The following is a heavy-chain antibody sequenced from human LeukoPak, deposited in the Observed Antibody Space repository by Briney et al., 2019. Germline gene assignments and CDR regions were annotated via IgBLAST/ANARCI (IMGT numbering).Heavy chain of an antibody. V-gene: IGHV3-7*01. D-gene: IGHD2-2*01. J-gene: IGHJ6*03. Sequence: PGGSLRLSCAASGFTFSSYWMTWVRQAPGKGLEWVANIKQDGSEKYYVDSVKGRFTISRDNAKNSLYLQMNSLRAEDTAVYYCARDSAEYQLLWTWDYYYYMDVWGKGTTVTVSS. CDR1: GFTFSSYW. CDR2: IKQDGSEK. CDR3: ARDSAEYQLLWTWDYYYYMDV.